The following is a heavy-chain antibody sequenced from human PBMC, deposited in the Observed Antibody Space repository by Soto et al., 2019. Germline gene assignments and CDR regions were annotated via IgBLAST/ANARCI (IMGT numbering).Heavy chain of an antibody. CDR3: AHSADTAMAREYYYYGMDV. Sequence: SGATLVNPTQTLTLTCTFSGFSLSTSGVGVGWIRQPPGKALEWLALIYWNDDKRYSPSLKSRLTITKDTSKNQVVLTMTNMDPVDTATYYCAHSADTAMAREYYYYGMDVWGQGTTVTVSS. CDR1: GFSLSTSGVG. D-gene: IGHD5-18*01. CDR2: IYWNDDK. J-gene: IGHJ6*02. V-gene: IGHV2-5*01.